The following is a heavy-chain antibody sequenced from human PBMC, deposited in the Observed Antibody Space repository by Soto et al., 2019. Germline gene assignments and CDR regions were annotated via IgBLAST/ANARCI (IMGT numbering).Heavy chain of an antibody. Sequence: PGESLKISCKGSGYSFTSYWIGWVRQMPGKGLEWMGIIYPGDSDTRYSPSFQGQVTISADKSIGTAYLQWISLKASDTAMYYCARTSSIAARNHHGMDVWGQGTTVTVSS. V-gene: IGHV5-51*01. J-gene: IGHJ6*02. CDR3: ARTSSIAARNHHGMDV. D-gene: IGHD6-6*01. CDR2: IYPGDSDT. CDR1: GYSFTSYW.